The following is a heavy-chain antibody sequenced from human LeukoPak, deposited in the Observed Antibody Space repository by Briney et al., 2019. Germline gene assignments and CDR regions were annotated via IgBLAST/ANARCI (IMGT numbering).Heavy chain of an antibody. Sequence: KPSQSLSLACTVYAGSISSSSYYWDWIRQPPWRGLEWTGIIYYTGSTYYKPSLKRRATTSVETSKSQFSRKLSSVTAAATAVYCCSRPRRYSYYFDCGGQGSLVSVSS. V-gene: IGHV4-39*01. CDR3: SRPRRYSYYFDC. CDR1: AGSISSSSYY. J-gene: IGHJ4*02. CDR2: IYYTGST. D-gene: IGHD5-18*01.